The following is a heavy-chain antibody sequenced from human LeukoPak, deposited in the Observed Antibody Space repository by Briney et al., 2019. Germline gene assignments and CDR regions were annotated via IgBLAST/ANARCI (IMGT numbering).Heavy chain of an antibody. V-gene: IGHV1-69*04. CDR1: GGTFSSYA. CDR2: IIPILGIA. J-gene: IGHJ6*02. CDR3: ARDDGQDYYYYGMDV. D-gene: IGHD5-24*01. Sequence: SVKVSCKASGGTFSSYAISWVRQAPGQGLEWMGRIIPILGIANYAQKFQGRVTITADKSTSTAYMELSILRSEDTAVYYCARDDGQDYYYYGMDVWGQGTTVTVSS.